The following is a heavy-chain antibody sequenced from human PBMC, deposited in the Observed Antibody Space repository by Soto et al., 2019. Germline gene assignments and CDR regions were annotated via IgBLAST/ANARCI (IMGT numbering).Heavy chain of an antibody. Sequence: QVQLVQSGAEVKKPGASVKVSCKASGYTFTSYGISWVRQAPGQGLEWMGWISAYNGNTNYAQKLQGRVTMTTDTSTSTADMELRSLRSDDTAVYYCARETRGSAGYYYMDVWGKGTTVTVSS. V-gene: IGHV1-18*01. D-gene: IGHD3-10*01. CDR1: GYTFTSYG. J-gene: IGHJ6*03. CDR3: ARETRGSAGYYYMDV. CDR2: ISAYNGNT.